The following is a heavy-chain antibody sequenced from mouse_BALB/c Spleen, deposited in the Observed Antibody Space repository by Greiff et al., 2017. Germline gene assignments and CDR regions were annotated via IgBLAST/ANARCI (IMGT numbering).Heavy chain of an antibody. CDR1: GFTFSSYG. CDR2: INSNGGST. Sequence: QVVESGGGLVQPGGSLKLSCAASGFTFSSYGMSWVRQTPDKRLELVATINSNGGSTYYPDSVKGRFTISRDNAKNTLYLQMSSLKSEDTAMYYCARDYGSSSYYAMDYWGQGTSVTVSS. D-gene: IGHD1-1*01. J-gene: IGHJ4*01. CDR3: ARDYGSSSYYAMDY. V-gene: IGHV5-6-3*01.